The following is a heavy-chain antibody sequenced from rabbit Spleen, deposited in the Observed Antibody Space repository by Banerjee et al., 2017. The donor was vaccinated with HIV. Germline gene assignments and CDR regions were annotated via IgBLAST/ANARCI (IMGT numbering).Heavy chain of an antibody. CDR1: GVSFSGSSY. V-gene: IGHV1S45*01. D-gene: IGHD8-1*01. J-gene: IGHJ6*01. CDR3: ARDASSSFSSYGMDL. CDR2: IELGSSGFT. Sequence: QEQLVESGGGLVKPGASLTLTCIASGVSFSGSSYMCWVRQAPGKGLEWIACIELGSSGFTSFASWAKGRFSISKTSSSTVALQMTSLTAADTAAYFCARDASSSFSSYGMDLWGPGTLVTVS.